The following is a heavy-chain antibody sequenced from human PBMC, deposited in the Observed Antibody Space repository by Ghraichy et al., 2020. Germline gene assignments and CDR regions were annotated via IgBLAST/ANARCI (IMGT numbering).Heavy chain of an antibody. J-gene: IGHJ5*02. CDR3: AKPLGYCSSTSCSEFDP. V-gene: IGHV3-23*01. D-gene: IGHD2-2*01. CDR1: GFTFSSYA. Sequence: GGSLRLSCAASGFTFSSYAMSWVRQAPGKGLEWVSAISGSGGSTYYADSVKGRFTISRDSSKNTLYLQMNSLRAEDTAVYYCAKPLGYCSSTSCSEFDPWGQGTLVTVSS. CDR2: ISGSGGST.